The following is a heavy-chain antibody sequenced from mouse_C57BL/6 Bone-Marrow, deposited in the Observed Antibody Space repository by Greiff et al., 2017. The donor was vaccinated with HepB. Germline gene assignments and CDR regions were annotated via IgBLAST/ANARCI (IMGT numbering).Heavy chain of an antibody. CDR2: IYPRSGNT. CDR1: GYTFTSYG. V-gene: IGHV1-81*01. CDR3: ERDWDGGGY. J-gene: IGHJ2*01. D-gene: IGHD4-1*01. Sequence: VKLMESGAELARPGASVKLSCKASGYTFTSYGISWVKQRTGQGLEWIGEIYPRSGNTYYNEKFKGKATLTADKSSSTAYMELRSLTSEDSAVYFCERDWDGGGYWGQGTTLTVSS.